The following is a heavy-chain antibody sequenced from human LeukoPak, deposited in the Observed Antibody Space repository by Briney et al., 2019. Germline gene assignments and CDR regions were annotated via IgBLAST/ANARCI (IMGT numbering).Heavy chain of an antibody. CDR3: TYSSGWYSCGMDV. D-gene: IGHD6-19*01. CDR2: IRSKANSYAT. CDR1: GFTFSGSA. Sequence: GGSLRRSCAAAGFTFSGSAMRWVRQASGKGLEWVGRIRSKANSYATAYAASVKGRVTISRDDSKNTAYLQMNSLKTEDTAVYYCTYSSGWYSCGMDVWGQGTTVTVSS. V-gene: IGHV3-73*01. J-gene: IGHJ6*02.